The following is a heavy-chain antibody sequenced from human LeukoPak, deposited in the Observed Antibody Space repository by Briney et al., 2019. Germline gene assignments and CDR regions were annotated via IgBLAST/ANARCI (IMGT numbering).Heavy chain of an antibody. Sequence: PSQTLSLTCTVSGGSISTNDYFCSWIRQSPEKGLEWIGYIHYSGITKSNPSLESRLTLSVDTSKNQLSLRLTSVTAADTAVYYCARAPLTTATSDYFDLWGLGTLVTVSS. J-gene: IGHJ4*02. D-gene: IGHD4-17*01. CDR1: GGSISTNDYF. CDR3: ARAPLTTATSDYFDL. V-gene: IGHV4-30-4*01. CDR2: IHYSGIT.